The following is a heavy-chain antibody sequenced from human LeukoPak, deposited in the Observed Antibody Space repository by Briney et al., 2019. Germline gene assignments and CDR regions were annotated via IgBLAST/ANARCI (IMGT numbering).Heavy chain of an antibody. V-gene: IGHV3-23*01. CDR2: ISDSGNIT. J-gene: IGHJ4*02. Sequence: GGSLRLSCVASGFTFSSYAMTWVRQIPGKGLEWVSSISDSGNITHYADSVKGRFTVSRDNFRNLLYLQMSSLRAEDTAVYYCXKDXWDGSGNTFDSWGQGTLVTVSS. D-gene: IGHD3-10*01. CDR3: XKDXWDGSGNTFDS. CDR1: GFTFSSYA.